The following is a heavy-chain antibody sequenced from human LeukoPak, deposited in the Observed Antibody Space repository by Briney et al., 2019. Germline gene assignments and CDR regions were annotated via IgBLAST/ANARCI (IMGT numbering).Heavy chain of an antibody. D-gene: IGHD6-13*01. CDR1: GGSISSSSYY. CDR2: IYYSGST. Sequence: SETLSLTCTVSGGSISSSSYYWGWIRQPPGKGLEWIGSIYYSGSTYYNPSLKSRVTISVDTSKNQFSLKLSSVTAADTAVYYCARHRTSSWYPDHWFDPWGQGTLVTVSS. CDR3: ARHRTSSWYPDHWFDP. J-gene: IGHJ5*02. V-gene: IGHV4-39*01.